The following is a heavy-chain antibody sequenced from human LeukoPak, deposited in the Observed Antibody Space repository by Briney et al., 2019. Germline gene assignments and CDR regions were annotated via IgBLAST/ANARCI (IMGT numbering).Heavy chain of an antibody. CDR1: GFTFSSYA. J-gene: IGHJ4*02. V-gene: IGHV3-30*01. D-gene: IGHD1-26*01. CDR3: ARPHRRDSGSYPLDF. CDR2: ISYDGSNK. Sequence: GRPLRLSCAASGFTFSSYAMHWVRQAPGKGLEWVAVISYDGSNKYYADSVKGRFTISRDNSKNTLYLQMNSLRAEDTAVYYCARPHRRDSGSYPLDFWGQGTLVTVSS.